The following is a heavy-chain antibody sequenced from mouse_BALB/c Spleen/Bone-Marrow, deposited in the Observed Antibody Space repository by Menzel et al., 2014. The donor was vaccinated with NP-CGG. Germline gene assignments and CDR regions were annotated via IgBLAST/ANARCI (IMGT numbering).Heavy chain of an antibody. D-gene: IGHD1-1*01. V-gene: IGHV5-2*01. CDR3: ARQGDYDSSWFAY. J-gene: IGHJ3*01. CDR2: INSDGGRT. Sequence: EVKLMESGGGLVQPGESLKLSCESNEYEFPSHDMSWVRKTPEKRLELVAAINSDGGRTFYPDTMERRFIISRDNTKKTLNLQMSRLRSEDTAWYYCARQGDYDSSWFAYWGQGTLVTVSA. CDR1: EYEFPSHD.